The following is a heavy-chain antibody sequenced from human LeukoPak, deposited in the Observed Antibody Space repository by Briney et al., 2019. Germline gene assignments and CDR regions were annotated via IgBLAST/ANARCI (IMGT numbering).Heavy chain of an antibody. CDR2: NKNKGDGGTT. Sequence: PGGSLRLSCAASGFLFNDAWMSWVRQAPGKGLEWVCRNKNKGDGGTTDYAPPVKGRFTNSRDASKKTLYLQMNSLKTEDTAFYYCTTDPRYWGQGTLVTVSS. CDR3: TTDPRY. CDR1: GFLFNDAW. V-gene: IGHV3-15*01. J-gene: IGHJ4*02.